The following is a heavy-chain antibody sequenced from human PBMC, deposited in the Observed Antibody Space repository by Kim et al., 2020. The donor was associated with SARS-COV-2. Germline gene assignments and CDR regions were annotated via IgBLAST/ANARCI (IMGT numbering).Heavy chain of an antibody. CDR2: IYTSGST. V-gene: IGHV4-4*07. CDR3: ARERGSAALDIVVVVAARGLYFDY. CDR1: GGSISSYY. D-gene: IGHD2-15*01. J-gene: IGHJ4*02. Sequence: SETLSLTCTVSGGSISSYYWSWIRQPAGKGLEWIGRIYTSGSTNYNPSLKSRVTMSVDTSKNQFSLKLSSVTAADTAVYYCARERGSAALDIVVVVAARGLYFDYWGQGTLVTVSS.